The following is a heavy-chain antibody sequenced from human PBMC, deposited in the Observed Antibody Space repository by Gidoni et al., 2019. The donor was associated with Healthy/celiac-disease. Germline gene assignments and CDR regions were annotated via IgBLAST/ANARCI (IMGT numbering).Heavy chain of an antibody. D-gene: IGHD4-17*01. CDR3: RVSGLRDYYYYYGMDV. V-gene: IGHV4-31*01. Sequence: QVQLQESGPGLVKTSQTLSLTCTVPGGSISSGGYYWSWIRQHPGKGLEWIGYIYYSGSTYYNPSLKRPVTISAQNQPGQPLSGPGRGAGAGGFGDCARVSGLRDYYYYYGMDVWGQGTTVTVSS. CDR2: IYYSGST. CDR1: GGSISSGGYY. J-gene: IGHJ6*02.